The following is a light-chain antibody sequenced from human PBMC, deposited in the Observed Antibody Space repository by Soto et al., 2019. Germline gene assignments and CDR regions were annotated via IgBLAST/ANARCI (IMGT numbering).Light chain of an antibody. CDR2: GAS. Sequence: DIQMPQSQSSLSASIGDRVTITCRASDNINTFLNWYHQRPGKAPDLLIYGASSLKTGVPSRFSGSGSGTHFTLTIAGLQAADFATYYCQQNYSLPVTFAQGTRLAIK. CDR3: QQNYSLPVT. V-gene: IGKV1-39*01. J-gene: IGKJ5*01. CDR1: DNINTF.